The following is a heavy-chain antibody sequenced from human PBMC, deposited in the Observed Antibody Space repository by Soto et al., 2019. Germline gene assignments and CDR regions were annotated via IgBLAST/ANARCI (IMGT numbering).Heavy chain of an antibody. V-gene: IGHV2-5*01. CDR3: AHRSGEGTNWYFDY. J-gene: IGHJ4*02. Sequence: SGPTLVNPTQTLTLTCTFSGFSLSTIGVGVGWIRQPPGKALEWLALIYWNDDKRYSPSLKSRLTITKATSKNQVVLTMTNMDPVDTATYYCAHRSGEGTNWYFDYLGQGTLIIVSS. CDR2: IYWNDDK. D-gene: IGHD3-10*01. CDR1: GFSLSTIGVG.